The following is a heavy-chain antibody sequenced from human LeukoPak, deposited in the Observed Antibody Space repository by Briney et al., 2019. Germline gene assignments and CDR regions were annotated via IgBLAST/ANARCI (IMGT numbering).Heavy chain of an antibody. CDR3: ARTLGYCSGDSCYRFDY. Sequence: GGSLRLSCAASGFTFSSYAMSWVRQAPGKGLEWVSAISGSGGSTDYADSVKGRFTISRDNSKNTLYLQMNSLRAEDTAVYYWARTLGYCSGDSCYRFDYWGQGNLVTVSS. J-gene: IGHJ4*02. CDR1: GFTFSSYA. CDR2: ISGSGGST. V-gene: IGHV3-23*01. D-gene: IGHD2-15*01.